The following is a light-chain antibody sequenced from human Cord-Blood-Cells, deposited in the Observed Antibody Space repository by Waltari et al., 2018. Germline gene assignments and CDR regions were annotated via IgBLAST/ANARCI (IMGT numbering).Light chain of an antibody. V-gene: IGLV2-23*01. Sequence: QSALTQPASVSGSPGQSITISCTGTSSDVGSYNLVPWYQQHPGKAPTLMISEGSKRPSGVSTRFSGSNAGNTASLTMSGLQAEDEADYYCCSYAGSSTWVFGGGTKLTVL. J-gene: IGLJ3*02. CDR1: SSDVGSYNL. CDR3: CSYAGSSTWV. CDR2: EGS.